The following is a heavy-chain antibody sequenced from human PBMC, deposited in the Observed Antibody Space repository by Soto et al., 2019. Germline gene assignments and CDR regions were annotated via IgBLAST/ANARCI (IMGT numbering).Heavy chain of an antibody. Sequence: ASVKVSCKASGYTFTSYGISWVRQPPGQGLEWMGWISAYNGNTNYAQKLQGRVTMTTDTSTSTAYMELRSLRSDDTAVYYCAREKVVVAATGWFDPWGQGTLVTVSS. V-gene: IGHV1-18*01. J-gene: IGHJ5*02. CDR1: GYTFTSYG. D-gene: IGHD2-15*01. CDR3: AREKVVVAATGWFDP. CDR2: ISAYNGNT.